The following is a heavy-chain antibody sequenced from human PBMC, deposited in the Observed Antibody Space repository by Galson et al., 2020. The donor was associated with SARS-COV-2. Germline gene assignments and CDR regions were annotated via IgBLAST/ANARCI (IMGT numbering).Heavy chain of an antibody. Sequence: SETLSLTCTVSGYSISSGYYWGWIRQPPGKGLEWIGSIYHSGSTYYNPSLKSRVTISVDTSKNQFPLKLSSVTAADTAVYYCARKVATIILGKMSWFDPWGQGTLVTVSS. V-gene: IGHV4-38-2*02. CDR2: IYHSGST. D-gene: IGHD5-12*01. CDR1: GYSISSGYY. J-gene: IGHJ5*02. CDR3: ARKVATIILGKMSWFDP.